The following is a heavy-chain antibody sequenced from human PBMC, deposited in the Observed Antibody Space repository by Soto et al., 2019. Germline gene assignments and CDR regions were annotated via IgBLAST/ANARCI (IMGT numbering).Heavy chain of an antibody. CDR1: GFTFSSYA. Sequence: GRSLRLSCAASGFTFSSYAMSWVRQAPGKGLEWVSAISGSGGSTYYADSVKGRFTISRDNSKNTLYLQMNSQRAEDTAVYYCATEEAYELLMSYYYGMDVWGQGTTVTVSS. CDR3: ATEEAYELLMSYYYGMDV. V-gene: IGHV3-23*01. J-gene: IGHJ6*02. CDR2: ISGSGGST. D-gene: IGHD2-15*01.